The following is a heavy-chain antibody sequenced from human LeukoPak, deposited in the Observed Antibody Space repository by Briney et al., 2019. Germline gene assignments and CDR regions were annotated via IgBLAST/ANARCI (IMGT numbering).Heavy chain of an antibody. D-gene: IGHD2-21*01. Sequence: GGSLRLSCAASGFTFSRYAMTWVRQAPGKGLDWVSGISGGGGSTYYADTVKGRFTISRDNSKNTLYLQMNSLRAEDTAVYYCAKSDLAYCGGDCYSDYWGQGTLGTVSS. J-gene: IGHJ4*02. CDR1: GFTFSRYA. CDR3: AKSDLAYCGGDCYSDY. V-gene: IGHV3-23*01. CDR2: ISGGGGST.